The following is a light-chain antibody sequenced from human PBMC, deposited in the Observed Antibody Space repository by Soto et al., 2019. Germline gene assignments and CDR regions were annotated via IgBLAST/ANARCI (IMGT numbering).Light chain of an antibody. Sequence: EIVLTQSPATLSLSPGERATLSCRASQSVSSFLAWYQQKPGQAPRLLIYGPSSRATGIPDRFSGGGSGTDFTLTISRLAPEDFAVYYCQQCGSSPWTFGQGTKVDNK. CDR2: GPS. J-gene: IGKJ1*01. CDR1: QSVSSF. V-gene: IGKV3-20*01. CDR3: QQCGSSPWT.